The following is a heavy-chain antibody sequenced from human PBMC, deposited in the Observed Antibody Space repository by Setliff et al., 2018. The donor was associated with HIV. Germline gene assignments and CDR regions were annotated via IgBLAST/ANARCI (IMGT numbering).Heavy chain of an antibody. CDR1: GYSISSGYY. CDR3: ARAPITIFGVIIIPVYFDY. CDR2: FYHSGST. D-gene: IGHD3-3*01. J-gene: IGHJ4*02. Sequence: PSETLSLTCAVSGYSISSGYYWGWVRQPPEKGLEWIGSFYHSGSTYYNPSLKSRVTISVDTSKNQFSLKLSSVTAADTAVYYCARAPITIFGVIIIPVYFDYWGQGTLVT. V-gene: IGHV4-38-2*01.